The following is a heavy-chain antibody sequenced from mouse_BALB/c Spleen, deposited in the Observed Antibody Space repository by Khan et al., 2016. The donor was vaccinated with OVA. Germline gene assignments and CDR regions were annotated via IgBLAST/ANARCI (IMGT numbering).Heavy chain of an antibody. J-gene: IGHJ3*01. CDR3: ARPYYGSAWFAY. V-gene: IGHV2-9*02. D-gene: IGHD1-1*01. CDR2: MWAGGNT. Sequence: QVQLKESGPGLVAPSQSLSITCTVSGFSLTTYGVHWVRQPPGKGLEWLGIMWAGGNTNYNSALMSRLSITKDNSKSQVFLKVNSLQTDDTAMDYCARPYYGSAWFAYWGQGTLVTVSA. CDR1: GFSLTTYG.